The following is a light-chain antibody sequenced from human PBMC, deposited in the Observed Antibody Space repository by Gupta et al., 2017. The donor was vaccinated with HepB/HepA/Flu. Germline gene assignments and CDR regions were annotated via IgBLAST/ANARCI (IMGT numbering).Light chain of an antibody. CDR1: QSVSSN. CDR2: AAS. Sequence: EIVMTQSPATLSVSPGERATLSCRASQSVSSNLAWYQQKPGRTPRLLIYAASARATGVPARFSGSGSGTEFTLTISSRQSEDFAVYYCQQYNKWPPFTFGQGTRLEIK. CDR3: QQYNKWPPFT. V-gene: IGKV3-15*01. J-gene: IGKJ5*01.